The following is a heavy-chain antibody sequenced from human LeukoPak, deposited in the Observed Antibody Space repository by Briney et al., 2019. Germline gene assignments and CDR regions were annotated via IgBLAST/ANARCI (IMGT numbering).Heavy chain of an antibody. V-gene: IGHV1-46*01. CDR2: INPSGGST. D-gene: IGHD3-10*01. CDR3: AREGYGSGSYYNLPFDY. CDR1: GYTFTSYY. Sequence: ASVKVSCKASGYTFTSYYMHWVRQAPGQGLEWMGIINPSGGSTSYAQKFQGRVTMTRDTSTSTVYMELSSLRSEDTAVYYCAREGYGSGSYYNLPFDYWGQGTLVTVSS. J-gene: IGHJ4*02.